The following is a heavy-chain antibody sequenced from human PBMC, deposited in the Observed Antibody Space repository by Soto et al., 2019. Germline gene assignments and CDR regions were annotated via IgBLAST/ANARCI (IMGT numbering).Heavy chain of an antibody. J-gene: IGHJ3*02. CDR3: AKDIVTYYYNSTGYYHDASDI. CDR1: GVTFSSYA. Sequence: GSLRLSGAASGVTFSSYAMSWVRQAPGKGLEWVSAISGSGGSTYYADSVKGRFTISRDNSKNTLYLQMNSLRAEDTAVYYCAKDIVTYYYNSTGYYHDASDIWGQATMVTVSS. CDR2: ISGSGGST. V-gene: IGHV3-23*01. D-gene: IGHD3-22*01.